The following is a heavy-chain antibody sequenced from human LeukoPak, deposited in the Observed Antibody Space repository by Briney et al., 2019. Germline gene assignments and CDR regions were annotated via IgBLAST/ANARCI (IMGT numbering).Heavy chain of an antibody. CDR1: GFTFSIYS. J-gene: IGHJ6*03. Sequence: GGSLRLSCAASGFTFSIYSMNWVRQAPGKGLEWASSISSSSSYIYYADSVKGRFIISRDNAKNSLYLQMNSLRAEDTAVYYCARDPSYYYYYYYMDVWGKGTTVTVSS. CDR3: ARDPSYYYYYYYMDV. CDR2: ISSSSSYI. V-gene: IGHV3-21*01.